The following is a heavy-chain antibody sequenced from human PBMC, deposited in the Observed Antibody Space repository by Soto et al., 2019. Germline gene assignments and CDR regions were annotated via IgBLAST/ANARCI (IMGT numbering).Heavy chain of an antibody. V-gene: IGHV4-59*08. Sequence: PSETLSLTCTVSGGSISSYYWSWIRQPPGKGLEWIGYIYYSGSTNYNPSLKSRVTISVDTSKNQFSLKLSSVTAADTAVYYCARSNGDYDFRIDYRGQGTPVTVSS. CDR2: IYYSGST. CDR3: ARSNGDYDFRIDY. J-gene: IGHJ4*02. CDR1: GGSISSYY. D-gene: IGHD4-17*01.